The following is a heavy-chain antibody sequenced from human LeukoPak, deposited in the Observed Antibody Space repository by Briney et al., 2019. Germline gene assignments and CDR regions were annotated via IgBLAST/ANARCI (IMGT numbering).Heavy chain of an antibody. CDR3: ARHRGFGMVRGAYYYYYMDV. V-gene: IGHV4-34*01. CDR2: INHSGST. CDR1: GGSFSGYY. Sequence: TSETLSLTCAVYGGSFSGYYWSWIRQPPGKGLEWIGEINHSGSTNYNPSLKSRVTISVDTSKNRFSLKLSSVTAADTAVYYCARHRGFGMVRGAYYYYYMDVWGKGTTVTISS. J-gene: IGHJ6*03. D-gene: IGHD3-10*01.